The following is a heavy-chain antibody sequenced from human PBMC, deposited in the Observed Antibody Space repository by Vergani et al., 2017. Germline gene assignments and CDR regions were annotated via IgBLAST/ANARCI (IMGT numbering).Heavy chain of an antibody. D-gene: IGHD6-6*01. CDR2: IGTAGDT. CDR3: ARRDSSSPALDY. V-gene: IGHV3-13*01. J-gene: IGHJ4*02. CDR1: GFTFSTYD. Sequence: EVQLLDSGGGLVQPGGSLRLSCAASGFTFSTYDMHWVRQATGKGLEWVSAIGTAGDTYYPGSVKGRFTISRENAKNSLYLQMNGLRAGDTAVYYCARRDSSSPALDYWGQGTLVTVSS.